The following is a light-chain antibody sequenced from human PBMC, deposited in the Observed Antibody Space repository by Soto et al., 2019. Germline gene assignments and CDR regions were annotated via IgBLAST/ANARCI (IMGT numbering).Light chain of an antibody. CDR3: QREWT. CDR2: DAS. CDR1: QSVSSY. J-gene: IGKJ1*01. Sequence: VLTQSLATLSLSPGERATLSCRASQSVSSYLAWYQQKPGQAPRLLIYDASNRATGIPARFSGSGSGTDFTLTISSLEPEDFAVYSCQREWTFGQGTKVDIK. V-gene: IGKV3-11*01.